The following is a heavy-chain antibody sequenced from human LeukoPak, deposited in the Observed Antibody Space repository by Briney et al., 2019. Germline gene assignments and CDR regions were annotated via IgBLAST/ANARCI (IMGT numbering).Heavy chain of an antibody. CDR3: ARGGMSGSYLGVDY. Sequence: SVKVSCKASGGTFSSYAISWVRQAPGQGLEWMGGIIPIFGTANYAQKFQGRVTITADESTSTAYMELSSLRSEDTAVYYCARGGMSGSYLGVDYWGQGTLVTVSS. V-gene: IGHV1-69*01. CDR1: GGTFSSYA. D-gene: IGHD1-26*01. CDR2: IIPIFGTA. J-gene: IGHJ4*02.